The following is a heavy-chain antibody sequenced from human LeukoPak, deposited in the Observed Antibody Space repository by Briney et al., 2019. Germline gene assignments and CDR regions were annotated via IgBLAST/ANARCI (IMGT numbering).Heavy chain of an antibody. CDR1: GFTFSSYW. V-gene: IGHV3-7*01. J-gene: IGHJ4*02. D-gene: IGHD3-10*01. CDR3: ARDARPNYYTSGSGI. Sequence: RTGGSLRLSCAASGFTFSSYWMSWVRQAPGKGLEWVANIKQDGSEKYYVDSVKGRFTISRDNAKNSLYLQMNSLRAGDTAVYYCARDARPNYYTSGSGIWGQGTLVTVSS. CDR2: IKQDGSEK.